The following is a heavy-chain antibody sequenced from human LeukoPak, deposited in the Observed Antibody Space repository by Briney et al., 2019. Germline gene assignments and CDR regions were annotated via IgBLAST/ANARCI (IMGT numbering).Heavy chain of an antibody. CDR3: ARGRIQLWLHPDAFDI. Sequence: ASVKVSCKASGYTFTSYGISWVRQAPGQGLEWMGWISAYNGNTNYAQKLQGRVTMTTDTSTSTAYMELRSLRSDDTAVYYCARGRIQLWLHPDAFDIWGQGTMVTVSS. D-gene: IGHD5-18*01. CDR1: GYTFTSYG. CDR2: ISAYNGNT. V-gene: IGHV1-18*01. J-gene: IGHJ3*02.